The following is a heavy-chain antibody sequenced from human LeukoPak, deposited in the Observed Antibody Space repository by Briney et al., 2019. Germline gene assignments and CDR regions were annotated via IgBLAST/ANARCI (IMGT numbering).Heavy chain of an antibody. CDR1: GGSINNYY. CDR2: IYTGGTT. V-gene: IGHV4-4*07. J-gene: IGHJ4*02. Sequence: KPSETLSLTCIVSGGSINNYYWSWIRQPAGKGLEWIGRIYTGGTTSYNPSLKSRVTISVDTSKNQFSLRLNSVTAADTAVYYCARDPNSALWGQGTLVTVSS. CDR3: ARDPNSAL. D-gene: IGHD4-23*01.